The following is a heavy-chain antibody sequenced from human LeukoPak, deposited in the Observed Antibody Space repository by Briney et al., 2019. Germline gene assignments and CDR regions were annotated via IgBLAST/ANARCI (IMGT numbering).Heavy chain of an antibody. CDR3: AKGDDIGKHPTRAYYFDI. D-gene: IGHD5-24*01. V-gene: IGHV3-23*01. J-gene: IGHJ4*02. CDR1: GFIFSRHA. Sequence: GGSLRLSCAASGFIFSRHAMGWVRQAPGKGLEWVSTTGLESVHTLCADSVQGRFTVSRDNSRNTLDLQMDNLKVDDTAVYYCAKGDDIGKHPTRAYYFDIWGQGTLVTVSS. CDR2: TGLESVHT.